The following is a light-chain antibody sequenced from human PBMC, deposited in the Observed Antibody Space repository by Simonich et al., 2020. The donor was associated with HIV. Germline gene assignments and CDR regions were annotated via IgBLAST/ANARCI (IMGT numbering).Light chain of an antibody. CDR3: QHLNSFLPLT. Sequence: DIQLTQSPSFLSASVGDRVTITCRASQGIASYLAWYQQKPGKAPKLLIYRASTLQSWVPSRFSGSGSGTEFTLTISSLQPEDFATYYCQHLNSFLPLTFGGGTKVEIK. CDR1: QGIASY. CDR2: RAS. V-gene: IGKV1-9*01. J-gene: IGKJ4*01.